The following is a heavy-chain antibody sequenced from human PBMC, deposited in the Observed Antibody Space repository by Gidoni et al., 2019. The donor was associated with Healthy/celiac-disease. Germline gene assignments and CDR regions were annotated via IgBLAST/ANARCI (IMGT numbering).Heavy chain of an antibody. V-gene: IGHV3-15*01. D-gene: IGHD3-10*01. CDR3: TTDGGIGSGSYYSYYYYYGMDV. CDR1: GLTFSNAW. Sequence: EVQLVESGGGLVKPGGSLRLSCEASGLTFSNAWMSWVRTAPGKGLEWVGRIKSKTDGGTTDYAAPVKGRFTISRDDSKNTLFLQMNSLKTEDTAVYYCTTDGGIGSGSYYSYYYYYGMDVWGQGTTVTVSS. J-gene: IGHJ6*02. CDR2: IKSKTDGGTT.